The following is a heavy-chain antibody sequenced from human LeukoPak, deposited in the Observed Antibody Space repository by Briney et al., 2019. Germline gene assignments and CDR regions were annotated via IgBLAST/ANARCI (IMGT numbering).Heavy chain of an antibody. V-gene: IGHV3-30*18. CDR3: AKDLWKYQLRTLDY. D-gene: IGHD2-2*01. CDR1: GFTFSIYA. J-gene: IGHJ4*02. Sequence: GGSLRLSCAASGFTFSIYAMSWVRQAPGKGLEGVAVISYDGSNKYYADSVKGRFTISRDHSKNTLYPQMNSMRAEDTTLHYSAKDLWKYQLRTLDYWGQGTLVTVSS. CDR2: ISYDGSNK.